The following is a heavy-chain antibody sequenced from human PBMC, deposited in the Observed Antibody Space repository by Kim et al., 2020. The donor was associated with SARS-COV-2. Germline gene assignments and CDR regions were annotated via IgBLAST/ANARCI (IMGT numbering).Heavy chain of an antibody. CDR1: GFTFSSYG. Sequence: GGSLRLSCAASGFTFSSYGMHWVRQAPGKGLEWVAVISYDGSNKYYADSVKGRFTISRDNSKNTLYLQMNSLRAEDTAVYYCANDRSGYDPTYYFDYWG. D-gene: IGHD5-12*01. J-gene: IGHJ4*01. CDR3: ANDRSGYDPTYYFDY. V-gene: IGHV3-30*18. CDR2: ISYDGSNK.